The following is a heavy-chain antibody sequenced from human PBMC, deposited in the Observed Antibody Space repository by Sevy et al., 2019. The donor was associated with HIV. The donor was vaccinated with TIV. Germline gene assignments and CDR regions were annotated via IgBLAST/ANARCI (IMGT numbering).Heavy chain of an antibody. CDR3: ARHGEVRCSSTSCYTSGIAAAGTIDY. CDR1: GGSISSSSYY. D-gene: IGHD2-2*02. V-gene: IGHV4-39*01. Sequence: SETLSLTCTVSGGSISSSSYYWGWIRQPPGKGLEWIGSIYYSGSTYYNPSLKSRVTISVDTSKNLFSLKLSSVTAADTAVYYCARHGEVRCSSTSCYTSGIAAAGTIDYWGQGTLVTVSS. J-gene: IGHJ4*02. CDR2: IYYSGST.